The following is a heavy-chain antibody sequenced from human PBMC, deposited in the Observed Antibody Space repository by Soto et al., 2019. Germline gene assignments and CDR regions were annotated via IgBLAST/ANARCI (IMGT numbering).Heavy chain of an antibody. J-gene: IGHJ4*01. CDR1: GGSINHYY. D-gene: IGHD3-16*01. CDR3: PRTWGSTNDY. V-gene: IGHV4-59*01. CDR2: IYHSGTTT. Sequence: SETLFLTCTVSGGSINHYYWTWIRKPPGKGLEWMGYIYHSGTTTNYNPSPTSRATFSVDTPKTQFSLKLSSVTPADPAVYYCPRTWGSTNDYLGRGTLVTVSS.